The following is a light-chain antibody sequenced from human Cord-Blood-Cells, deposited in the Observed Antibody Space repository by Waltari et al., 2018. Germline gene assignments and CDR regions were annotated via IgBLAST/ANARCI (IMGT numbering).Light chain of an antibody. CDR2: DVS. J-gene: IGLJ3*02. CDR1: SSDVGGYNY. Sequence: QSALTQPRSVSGSPGQSVTISCTGTSSDVGGYNYVSWYQQHPGKAPKLMIYDVSKRPSGVPDRFSGSKSGNTASLTISGLQAEDEADYYCCSYAGSYLNWVFGGGTKPTVL. V-gene: IGLV2-11*01. CDR3: CSYAGSYLNWV.